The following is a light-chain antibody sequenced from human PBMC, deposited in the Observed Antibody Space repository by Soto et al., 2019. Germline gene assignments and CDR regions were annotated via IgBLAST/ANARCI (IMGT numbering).Light chain of an antibody. V-gene: IGKV3-20*01. CDR1: QSVDTTF. Sequence: EIVLTQSPASLSLSPGQRATLSCRASQSVDTTFFAWYQKKPGQAPRLLIYGASKRATGIPDRFSGSGSATDFTIIISRLEPEDFAVYYCQQYMSSVTFGQGTKVEIK. CDR2: GAS. CDR3: QQYMSSVT. J-gene: IGKJ1*01.